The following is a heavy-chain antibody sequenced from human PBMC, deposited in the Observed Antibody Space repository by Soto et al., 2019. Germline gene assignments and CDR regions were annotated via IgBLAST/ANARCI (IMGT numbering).Heavy chain of an antibody. CDR1: GYSFTSYW. Sequence: EVQLVQSGAEVKKPGESLRISCKGSGYSFTSYWISWVRQMPGKGLEWMGRIDPSDSYTNYSPSFQGHVTISADKSISTDNRQRNSLKASNTAMYYCARIREGCGQLLTQWGQGTLGTATS. D-gene: IGHD3-10*01. J-gene: IGHJ1*01. CDR3: ARIREGCGQLLTQ. V-gene: IGHV5-10-1*01. CDR2: IDPSDSYT.